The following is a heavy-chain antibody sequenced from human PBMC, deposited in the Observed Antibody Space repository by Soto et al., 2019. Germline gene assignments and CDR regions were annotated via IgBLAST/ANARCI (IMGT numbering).Heavy chain of an antibody. CDR3: VQSRCGGDCLQSYSSHSYYGLDV. J-gene: IGHJ6*02. V-gene: IGHV2-5*02. CDR1: GFSLSTIGVG. Sequence: QITLKESGPTLVKPTQTLTLTCTFSGFSLSTIGVGVGWIRQPPGKALEWLALIYWDDDKRYSPSLKSRLTVTKNTSNTPVVLTMTNMDPVDTATYYCVQSRCGGDCLQSYSSHSYYGLDVWGQGTTVTVSS. CDR2: IYWDDDK. D-gene: IGHD2-21*02.